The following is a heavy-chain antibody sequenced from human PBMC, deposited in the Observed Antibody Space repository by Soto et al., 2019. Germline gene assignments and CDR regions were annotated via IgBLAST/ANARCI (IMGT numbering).Heavy chain of an antibody. CDR1: GGTFSSYA. CDR2: IIPIFGTA. Sequence: SVKVSCKASGGTFSSYAISWVRQAPGQGLEWMGGIIPIFGTANYAQKFQGRVTITADKSTSTAYVELSSLRSEDTAVYYCARAGIVVVPAASRSPTQALGVWGQGTTVTVSS. D-gene: IGHD2-2*01. CDR3: ARAGIVVVPAASRSPTQALGV. V-gene: IGHV1-69*06. J-gene: IGHJ6*02.